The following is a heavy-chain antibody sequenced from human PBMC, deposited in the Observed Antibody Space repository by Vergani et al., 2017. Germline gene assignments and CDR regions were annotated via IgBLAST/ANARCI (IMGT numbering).Heavy chain of an antibody. J-gene: IGHJ4*02. CDR3: AKGTDTTKPVPAALDY. V-gene: IGHV3-30*02. Sequence: QVQLVESGGGVVPPGGSLRLSCAASRFTFSSYGMHWVRQAPGKGLEWVAFIRYDGSNKYYADSVKGRFTISRDNSKNTLYLQMNSLRAEDTAVYYCAKGTDTTKPVPAALDYWGQGTLVTVSS. D-gene: IGHD2-2*01. CDR2: IRYDGSNK. CDR1: RFTFSSYG.